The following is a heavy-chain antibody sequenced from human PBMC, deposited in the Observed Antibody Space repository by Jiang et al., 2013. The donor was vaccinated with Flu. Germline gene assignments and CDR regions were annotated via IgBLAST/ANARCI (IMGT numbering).Heavy chain of an antibody. Sequence: GAEVKKPGESLKISCKGSGYSFTSYWIGWVRQMPGKGLEWMGIIYPGDSDTRYSPSFQGQVTISADKSISTAYLQWSSLKASDTAMYYCARLYYYDSSGYYYRNAFDIWGQGTMVTVSS. V-gene: IGHV5-51*01. CDR2: IYPGDSDT. CDR3: ARLYYYDSSGYYYRNAFDI. CDR1: GYSFTSYW. D-gene: IGHD3-22*01. J-gene: IGHJ3*02.